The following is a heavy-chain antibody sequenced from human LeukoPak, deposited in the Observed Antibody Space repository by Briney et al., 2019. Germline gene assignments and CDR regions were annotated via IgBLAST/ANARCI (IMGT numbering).Heavy chain of an antibody. V-gene: IGHV3-15*01. CDR1: GFTFSNPW. D-gene: IGHD4-17*01. J-gene: IGHJ4*02. Sequence: GGSLRLSCAASGFTFSNPWMSWVRQAPGKGLEWVGRIKSKTDGGTTDYAAPVKGRFIISRDDSKNTLYLQMNSLRAEDTAVYYCARAGTMTTVTTTLGYWGQGTLVTASS. CDR3: ARAGTMTTVTTTLGY. CDR2: IKSKTDGGTT.